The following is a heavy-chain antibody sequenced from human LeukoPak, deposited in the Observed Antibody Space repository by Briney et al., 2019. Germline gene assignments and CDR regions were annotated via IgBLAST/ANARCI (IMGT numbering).Heavy chain of an antibody. CDR2: IYYSGST. CDR1: GGSISSSSYY. D-gene: IGHD4-17*01. J-gene: IGHJ4*02. CDR3: AREGGPGGDYGSIDS. V-gene: IGHV4-39*07. Sequence: SETLSLTCTVSGGSISSSSYYWGWIRQPPGKGLEWIGSIYYSGSTYYNPSLKSRVTMSADTSKNQFSLKLTSVTAADTSVYYCAREGGPGGDYGSIDSWGQGTLVTVSS.